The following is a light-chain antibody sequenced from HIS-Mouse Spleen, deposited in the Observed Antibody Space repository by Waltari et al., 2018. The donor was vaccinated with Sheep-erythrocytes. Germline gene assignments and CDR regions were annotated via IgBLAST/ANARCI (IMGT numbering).Light chain of an antibody. CDR2: EDS. J-gene: IGLJ3*02. CDR1: ALPKKY. CDR3: YSTDSSGNHWV. V-gene: IGLV3-10*01. Sequence: SYELTQPPSVSVSPGQTARITCSGDALPKKYAYWYQQKSGQSPVLVIYEDSNRPSGIHERFSGSTSGTMATLTIRGAQVEDEADYYCYSTDSSGNHWVFGGGTKLTVL.